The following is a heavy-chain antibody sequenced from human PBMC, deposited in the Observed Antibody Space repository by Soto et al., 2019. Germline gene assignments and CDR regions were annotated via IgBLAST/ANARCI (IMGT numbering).Heavy chain of an antibody. Sequence: SETLSLTCTVSGGSISSYYWSWIRQPPGKGLEWIGYIYYSGSTNYNPSLKSRVTISVDTSKNQFSLKLSSVTAADTAVYYCARDPTAIWGKGTTVTVS. D-gene: IGHD4-17*01. CDR2: IYYSGST. J-gene: IGHJ6*03. CDR1: GGSISSYY. V-gene: IGHV4-59*12. CDR3: ARDPTAI.